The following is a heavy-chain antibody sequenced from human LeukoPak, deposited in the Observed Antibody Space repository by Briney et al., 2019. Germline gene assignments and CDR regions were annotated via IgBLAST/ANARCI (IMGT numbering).Heavy chain of an antibody. J-gene: IGHJ6*04. Sequence: SSQTLSLTCTVSGGSISSGGYYWSWIRQPPGKGLEWIGYIYHSGSTYYNPSLKSRVTISVDRSKNQFSLKLSSVTAADTAVYYCAREMGIAAAGTHLDVWGKGTTVTVSS. D-gene: IGHD6-13*01. CDR3: AREMGIAAAGTHLDV. CDR1: GGSISSGGYY. V-gene: IGHV4-30-2*01. CDR2: IYHSGST.